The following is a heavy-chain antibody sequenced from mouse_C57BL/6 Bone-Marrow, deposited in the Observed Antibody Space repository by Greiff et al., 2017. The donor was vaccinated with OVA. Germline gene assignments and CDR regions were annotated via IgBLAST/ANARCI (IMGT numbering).Heavy chain of an antibody. J-gene: IGHJ4*01. Sequence: VQLKESGPELVKPGASVKISCKASGYSFTDYNMNWVKQSNGKSLEWIGVINPNYGTTSYNQKFKGKATLTVDQSSSTAYMQLNSLTSEDSAVYYCAREEVPYGSSFYYAMDYWGQGTSVTVSS. CDR1: GYSFTDYN. V-gene: IGHV1-39*01. D-gene: IGHD1-1*01. CDR3: AREEVPYGSSFYYAMDY. CDR2: INPNYGTT.